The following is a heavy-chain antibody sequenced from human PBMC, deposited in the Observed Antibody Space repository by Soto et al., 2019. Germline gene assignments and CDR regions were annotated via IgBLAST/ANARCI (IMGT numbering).Heavy chain of an antibody. CDR3: ARTDDSSGYSHDAFDI. CDR1: GYTFTGYY. Sequence: ASVKVSCKASGYTFTGYYMHWVRQAPGQGLEWMGWINPNSGGTNYAQKFQGWVTISVDTSKNQFSLKLSSVTAADTAVYYCARTDDSSGYSHDAFDIWGQGTMVTVSS. D-gene: IGHD3-22*01. J-gene: IGHJ3*02. CDR2: INPNSGGT. V-gene: IGHV1-2*04.